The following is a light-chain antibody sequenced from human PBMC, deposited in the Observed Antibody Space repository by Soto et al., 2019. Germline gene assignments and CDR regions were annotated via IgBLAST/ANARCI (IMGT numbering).Light chain of an antibody. Sequence: AIQMTQSPSSLSASVGDRVTITCRASQGIRNDLGWYQQKPGKAPKLLIYAASSLQSGVPSRFSGSGSGTDFTITISRLHPEDFATYYCLQDYNYPPTFGGGTRVEIK. V-gene: IGKV1-6*01. J-gene: IGKJ4*01. CDR3: LQDYNYPPT. CDR1: QGIRND. CDR2: AAS.